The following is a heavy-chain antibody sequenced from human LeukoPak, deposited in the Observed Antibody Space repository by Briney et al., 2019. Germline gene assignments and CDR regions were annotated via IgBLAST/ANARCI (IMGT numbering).Heavy chain of an antibody. CDR2: ISGSGGST. Sequence: GGSLRLSCAASGFTFSSYAMSGVRQAPGRGLEWVSAISGSGGSTYYADSVKGRFTISRDNSKNTLYLQMNSLRAEDTALYYGAKMQGYFDYWGEGTLVPVSS. CDR3: AKMQGYFDY. CDR1: GFTFSSYA. J-gene: IGHJ4*02. V-gene: IGHV3-23*01.